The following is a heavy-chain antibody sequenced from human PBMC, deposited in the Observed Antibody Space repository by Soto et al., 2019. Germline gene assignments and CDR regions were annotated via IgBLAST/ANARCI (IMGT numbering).Heavy chain of an antibody. Sequence: QVQLVESGGGVVQPGRSLRLSCAASGFTFSSYGMHWVRQAPGKGLEWVAVIWYDGSNKYYADSVKGRFTISRDNSKNTLYLQMNSLRAEDTAVYYCARGDMVTPVYFDYWGQGTLVTVSS. V-gene: IGHV3-33*01. D-gene: IGHD2-21*02. CDR1: GFTFSSYG. CDR3: ARGDMVTPVYFDY. CDR2: IWYDGSNK. J-gene: IGHJ4*02.